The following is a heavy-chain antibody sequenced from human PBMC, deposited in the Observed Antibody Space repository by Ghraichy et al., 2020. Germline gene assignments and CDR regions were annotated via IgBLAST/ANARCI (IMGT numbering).Heavy chain of an antibody. CDR1: GFTFSSYN. Sequence: GESLNISCAASGFTFSSYNMNWVRQAPGKGLEWVSYISSSTSTIYYADSVKGRFTISRDNAKNSLYLQMNSLRDEDTAVYYCARDPPSSWKQWLVYYFDYWGQGTLVTVSS. J-gene: IGHJ4*02. CDR3: ARDPPSSWKQWLVYYFDY. V-gene: IGHV3-48*02. D-gene: IGHD6-19*01. CDR2: ISSSTSTI.